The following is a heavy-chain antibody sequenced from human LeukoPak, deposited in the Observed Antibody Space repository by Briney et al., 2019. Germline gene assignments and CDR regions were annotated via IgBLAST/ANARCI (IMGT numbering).Heavy chain of an antibody. CDR3: ARDDYKTLYYYYYMDV. CDR2: ITPSGDST. CDR1: GDTFSSYY. Sequence: ASVKVSCKASGDTFSSYYMHWVRQAPGQGLEWMGIITPSGDSTNYAQKFQGRVTMTRDTSITTAYMELSRLRSDDTAVYYCARDDYKTLYYYYYMDVWGKGTTVIVSS. V-gene: IGHV1-46*01. J-gene: IGHJ6*03. D-gene: IGHD3-16*01.